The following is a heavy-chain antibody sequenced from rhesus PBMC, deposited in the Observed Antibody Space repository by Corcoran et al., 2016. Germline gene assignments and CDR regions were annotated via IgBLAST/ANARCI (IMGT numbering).Heavy chain of an antibody. CDR1: GYSFSSGYS. CDR3: ARLIAAASDY. D-gene: IGHD6-31*01. V-gene: IGHV4-99*01. CDR2: ISGSSGST. Sequence: QVQLQESGPGLVKPSEPLSLTSAVSGYSFSSGYSWGWIRPPPGKGLEYIGYISGSSGSTYYNPSLKSRVTISKDTSKNQFSLKLSSVTAADTAVYYCARLIAAASDYWGQGVLVTVSS. J-gene: IGHJ4*01.